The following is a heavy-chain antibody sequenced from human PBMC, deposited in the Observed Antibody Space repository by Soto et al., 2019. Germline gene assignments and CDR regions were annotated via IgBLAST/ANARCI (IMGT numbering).Heavy chain of an antibody. CDR2: ISYDGSNK. D-gene: IGHD1-26*01. Sequence: QVQLVESGGGVVQPGRSLRLSCAASGFTFSSYGMHWVRQAPGKGLEWVAVISYDGSNKYYADSVKGRFTISRDNSKNTLYLQMNSLRAEDTAVYYCAKAGTLIPWGQGTLVTVSS. V-gene: IGHV3-30*18. CDR1: GFTFSSYG. CDR3: AKAGTLIP. J-gene: IGHJ5*02.